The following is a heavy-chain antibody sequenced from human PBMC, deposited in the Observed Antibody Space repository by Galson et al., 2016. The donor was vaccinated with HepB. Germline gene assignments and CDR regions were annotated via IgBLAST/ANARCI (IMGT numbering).Heavy chain of an antibody. D-gene: IGHD6-6*01. CDR2: ISSSSSTI. Sequence: LRLSCAASGFTFSSYSMNWVRQAPGKGLEWVSYISSSSSTIYYADSVKGRYTISRDNAKNSLYLQMNSLRAEDTAVYYCASLYSSSSNYYYGMDVWGQGTTVTVSS. V-gene: IGHV3-48*01. CDR3: ASLYSSSSNYYYGMDV. J-gene: IGHJ6*02. CDR1: GFTFSSYS.